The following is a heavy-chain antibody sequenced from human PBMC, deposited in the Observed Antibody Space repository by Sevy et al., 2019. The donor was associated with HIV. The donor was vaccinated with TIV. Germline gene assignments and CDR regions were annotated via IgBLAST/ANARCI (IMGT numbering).Heavy chain of an antibody. CDR1: GFTFSSYW. CDR2: SNEDGSTT. Sequence: GGSLRLSCAASGFTFSSYWMHWVHQAPGKGLVWVSRSNEDGSTTNYADSVKGRFTISRDNAKNTLYLQMHSLRAEDTAVYYCARDIGGLGSFWGQGTTVTVSS. CDR3: ARDIGGLGSF. D-gene: IGHD3-16*01. V-gene: IGHV3-74*01. J-gene: IGHJ6*02.